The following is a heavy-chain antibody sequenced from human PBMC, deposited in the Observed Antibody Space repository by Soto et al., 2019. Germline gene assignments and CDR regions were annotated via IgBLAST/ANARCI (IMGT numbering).Heavy chain of an antibody. Sequence: EVQLVESGGGLVQPGGSLRLSCAASGFTFSTYYMWWVRQAPGKGLVWVARITSDGSSTTYADSVKGRFIISRDNAKNTLHLQMNSLRDEDTAVYSCARERGGGFGDVWGQGTTVTVSS. CDR1: GFTFSTYY. V-gene: IGHV3-74*01. J-gene: IGHJ6*02. D-gene: IGHD3-10*01. CDR3: ARERGGGFGDV. CDR2: ITSDGSST.